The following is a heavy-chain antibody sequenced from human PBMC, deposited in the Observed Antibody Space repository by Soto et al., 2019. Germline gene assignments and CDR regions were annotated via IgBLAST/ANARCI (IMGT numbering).Heavy chain of an antibody. CDR2: TSIGGNT. V-gene: IGHV3-23*01. Sequence: PGGSLRLSCAASGFTFSSYAMSWVRQLPGMGLEWVSTTSIGGNTDFAESVRGRFSVSRDNSKNTLYLQMTNLRAEDAAIYFCAKDLRPGLVVPTKSGFDPWGQGTRVTVTS. D-gene: IGHD3-10*01. J-gene: IGHJ5*02. CDR3: AKDLRPGLVVPTKSGFDP. CDR1: GFTFSSYA.